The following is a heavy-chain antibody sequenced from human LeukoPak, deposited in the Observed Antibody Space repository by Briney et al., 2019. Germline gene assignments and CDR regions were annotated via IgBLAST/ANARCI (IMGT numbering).Heavy chain of an antibody. CDR2: IYYSGST. CDR3: AGADRGVSCAFDI. CDR1: GGSTSSGGYY. Sequence: SETLSLTCTVSGGSTSSGGYYWSWIRQHPGKGLEWIGYIYYSGSTYYNPSLKSRVTISVDTSKNQFSLKLSSVTAADTAVYYCAGADRGVSCAFDIWGQGTMVTVSS. V-gene: IGHV4-31*03. D-gene: IGHD3-10*01. J-gene: IGHJ3*02.